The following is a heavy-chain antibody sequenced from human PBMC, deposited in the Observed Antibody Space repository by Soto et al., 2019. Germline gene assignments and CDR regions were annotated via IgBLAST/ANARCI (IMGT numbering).Heavy chain of an antibody. Sequence: SGPTLVNPTQTLTLTCTFSGFSLSTSGMCVSWIRQPPGKALEWLARIDWDDDKYYSTSLKTRLTISKDTSKNQVVLTMTNMDPVDTATYYCARDSVALYYYYYGMDVWGQGTTVTVSS. CDR2: IDWDDDK. J-gene: IGHJ6*02. V-gene: IGHV2-70*11. CDR1: GFSLSTSGMC. D-gene: IGHD2-21*01. CDR3: ARDSVALYYYYYGMDV.